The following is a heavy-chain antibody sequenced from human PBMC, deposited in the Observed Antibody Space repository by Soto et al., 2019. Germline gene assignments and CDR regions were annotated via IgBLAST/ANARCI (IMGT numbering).Heavy chain of an antibody. CDR2: IYDSGSS. CDR1: GASISSGDYF. J-gene: IGHJ4*02. V-gene: IGHV4-30-4*01. D-gene: IGHD5-12*01. CDR3: AREKGYISGPKNFDY. Sequence: SETLSLTCTVSGASISSGDYFWSWIRQSPGKGLEWIGYIYDSGSSYYNPSLKGRVTMSVDTSKNQFSLKLRSVTAADTAVYYCAREKGYISGPKNFDYWGQGTLVTVSS.